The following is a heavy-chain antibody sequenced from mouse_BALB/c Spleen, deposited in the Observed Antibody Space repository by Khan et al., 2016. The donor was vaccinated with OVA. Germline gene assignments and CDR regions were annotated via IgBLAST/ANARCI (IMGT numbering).Heavy chain of an antibody. CDR3: ARSCNYFDY. J-gene: IGHJ2*01. Sequence: QSELVQSGPELKKPGETVRISCKASGYTFTTAGMQWVQKMPGKGLKWIGWINTHSGVPKYAEDFKGRFAFSLETSASTAYLQISNLKNEDTATYFCARSCNYFDYWGQGTTLTVSS. V-gene: IGHV9-4*02. CDR2: INTHSGVP. CDR1: GYTFTTAG.